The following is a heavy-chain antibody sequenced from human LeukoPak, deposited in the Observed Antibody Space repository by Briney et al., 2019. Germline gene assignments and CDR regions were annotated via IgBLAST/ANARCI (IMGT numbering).Heavy chain of an antibody. CDR1: GGSISSYY. CDR3: ARGDITYYYFDY. CDR2: IYYSGST. V-gene: IGHV4-59*01. Sequence: SETLSLTCTVSGGSISSYYWGWIRQPPGKGLEWIGYIYYSGSTNYNPSLKSRVTISVDTSKNQFSLKLSSVTAADTAVYYCARGDITYYYFDYWGQGTLVTVSS. D-gene: IGHD2-15*01. J-gene: IGHJ4*02.